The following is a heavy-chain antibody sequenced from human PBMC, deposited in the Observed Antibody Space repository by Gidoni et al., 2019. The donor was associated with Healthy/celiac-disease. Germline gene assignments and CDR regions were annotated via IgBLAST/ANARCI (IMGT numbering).Heavy chain of an antibody. CDR3: ARVALDCSSTSCYYYYGMDV. CDR1: GYTFTGYY. V-gene: IGHV1-2*02. J-gene: IGHJ6*02. CDR2: INPNSGGT. D-gene: IGHD2-2*01. Sequence: QVQLVQSGAEVKKPGASVKVSCKASGYTFTGYYMHWVRHAPGQGLEWMGWINPNSGGTNYAQKFQGRVTMTRDTSISTAYMELSRLRSDDTAVYYCARVALDCSSTSCYYYYGMDVWGQGTTVTVSS.